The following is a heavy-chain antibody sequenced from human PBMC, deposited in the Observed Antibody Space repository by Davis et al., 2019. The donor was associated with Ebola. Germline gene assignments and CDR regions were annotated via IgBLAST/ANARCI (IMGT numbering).Heavy chain of an antibody. CDR3: AAALMDTAMVYYYYYGMDV. CDR2: IVVGSGNT. V-gene: IGHV1-58*02. CDR1: GFTFTSSA. Sequence: SVKVSCKASGFTFTSSAMQWVRQARGQRLEWIGWIVVGSGNTNYAQKFQERVTITRDMSASTAYMELSSLRSEDTAVYYCAAALMDTAMVYYYYYGMDVWGQGTTVTVSS. J-gene: IGHJ6*02. D-gene: IGHD5-18*01.